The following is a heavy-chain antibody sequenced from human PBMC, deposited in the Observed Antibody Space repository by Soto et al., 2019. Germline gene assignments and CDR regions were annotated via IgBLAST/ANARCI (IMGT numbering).Heavy chain of an antibody. V-gene: IGHV1-69*06. J-gene: IGHJ4*02. CDR1: GGTFSSYA. CDR3: ARQPLRYRGSSYVFDY. Sequence: QVQLVQSGAEVKKPGSSVKVSCKASGGTFSSYAISWVRQAPGQGLEWMGGIIPIFGTANYAQKFQGRVTITADKSTSTAYMELSSLRSEDTAVYYCARQPLRYRGSSYVFDYWGQGTLVTVSS. CDR2: IIPIFGTA. D-gene: IGHD6-13*01.